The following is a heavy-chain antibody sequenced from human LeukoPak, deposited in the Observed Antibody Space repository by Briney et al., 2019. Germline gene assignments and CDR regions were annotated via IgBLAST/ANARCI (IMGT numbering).Heavy chain of an antibody. D-gene: IGHD3-3*01. J-gene: IGHJ6*03. CDR1: GFTFSSYS. CDR3: ARTTYYDFWSGYPPYYYYYYMDV. Sequence: KSGGSLRLSCAASGFTFSSYSMNWVRQAPGKGLEWVSSISSSSSYIYYADSVKGRFTISRDNAKNSLYLQMNSLRAEDTAVYYCARTTYYDFWSGYPPYYYYYYMDVWGKGTTVTVSS. CDR2: ISSSSSYI. V-gene: IGHV3-21*01.